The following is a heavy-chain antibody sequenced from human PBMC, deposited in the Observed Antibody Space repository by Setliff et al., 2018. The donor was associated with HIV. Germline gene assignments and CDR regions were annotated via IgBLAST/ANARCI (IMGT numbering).Heavy chain of an antibody. CDR2: IYTSGST. V-gene: IGHV4-61*02. CDR1: GVSISSGSYY. CDR3: ARDKGYYYMDV. Sequence: PSETLSLTCTVSGVSISSGSYYWSWIRQSAGKGLEWIGRIYTSGSTNDNPSLKSRITISVDTSNNQFSLRLSSVTAADTAVYYWARDKGYYYMDVWGKGITVTSP. J-gene: IGHJ6*03.